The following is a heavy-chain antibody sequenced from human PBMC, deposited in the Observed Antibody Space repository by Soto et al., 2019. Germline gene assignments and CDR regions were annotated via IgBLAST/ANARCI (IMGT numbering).Heavy chain of an antibody. CDR2: FDPEDGET. CDR3: ATLAGATPDAFDI. V-gene: IGHV1-24*01. J-gene: IGHJ3*02. Sequence: PMPGSCKLSVYALAEFSIHCVQQAPGNGREWMGGFDPEDGETIYAQKFQGRVTMTEDTSTDTAYMELSSLRSEDTAVYYCATLAGATPDAFDIWGQGTRVTVS. CDR1: VYALAEFS. D-gene: IGHD1-26*01.